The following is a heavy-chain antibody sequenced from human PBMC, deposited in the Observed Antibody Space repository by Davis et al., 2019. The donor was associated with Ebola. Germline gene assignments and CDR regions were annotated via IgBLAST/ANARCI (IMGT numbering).Heavy chain of an antibody. D-gene: IGHD1-26*01. CDR2: VSPSNGDT. J-gene: IGHJ4*02. V-gene: IGHV1-18*01. CDR3: ARDVGSVPDM. CDR1: GYTFSNYG. Sequence: ASVKVSCKTSGYTFSNYGISWVRQAPGQGLEWPGWVSPSNGDTDYAQNFQARVTMTTDTSTSTAYMELRSLTSDDTAVYYCARDVGSVPDMWGQGTPVTVSS.